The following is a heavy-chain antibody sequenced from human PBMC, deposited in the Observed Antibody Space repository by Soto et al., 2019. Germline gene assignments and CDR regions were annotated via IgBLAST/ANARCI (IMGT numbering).Heavy chain of an antibody. CDR3: ARIPVPSSSLSYWFDP. CDR1: GFSLSNARMG. J-gene: IGHJ5*02. V-gene: IGHV2-26*01. Sequence: SGPTLVNPTETLTLTCTVSGFSLSNARMGVSWIRQPPGKALEWLAHIFSNDEKSYSTSLKSRLTISKDTSKSQVVLTMTNMDPVDTATYYCARIPVPSSSLSYWFDPWGQGTLVTVSS. D-gene: IGHD6-6*01. CDR2: IFSNDEK.